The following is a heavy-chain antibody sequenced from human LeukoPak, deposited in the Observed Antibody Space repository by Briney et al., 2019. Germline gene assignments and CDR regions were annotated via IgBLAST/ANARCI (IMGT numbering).Heavy chain of an antibody. J-gene: IGHJ6*03. D-gene: IGHD3-10*01. CDR3: ARGPSVRGVTNYMDV. V-gene: IGHV3-30*04. Sequence: GGSLRLSCAASGFTFSSYAMHWVRQAPGKGLEWVAVISYDGSNKYYADSVKGRFTISRDNSKNTLYLQMNSLRAEDTAVYYCARGPSVRGVTNYMDVWGKGTTVTVSS. CDR1: GFTFSSYA. CDR2: ISYDGSNK.